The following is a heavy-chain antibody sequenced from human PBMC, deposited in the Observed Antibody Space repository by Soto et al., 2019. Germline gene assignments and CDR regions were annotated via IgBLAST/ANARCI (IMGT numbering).Heavy chain of an antibody. Sequence: GASVKVSCKASGYTFTDYYMHWVRQAPGQGVEWMGWINPNSGGTNYAQKFQGWVTMTRDTSISTAYMELSRLRSDDTAVYYCARGTAGDFWSGYYSSTYMDVWGKGTTVTVSS. V-gene: IGHV1-2*04. D-gene: IGHD3-3*01. CDR2: INPNSGGT. CDR3: ARGTAGDFWSGYYSSTYMDV. J-gene: IGHJ6*03. CDR1: GYTFTDYY.